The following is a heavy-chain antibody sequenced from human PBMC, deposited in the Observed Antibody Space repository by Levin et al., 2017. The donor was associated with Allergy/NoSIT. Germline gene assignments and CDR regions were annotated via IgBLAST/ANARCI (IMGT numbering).Heavy chain of an antibody. Sequence: GASVKVSCKASGYTFTGYYMHWVRQAPGQGLEWMGWINPNSGGTNYAQKFQGRVTMTRDTSISTAYMELSRLRSDDTAVYYCARDSYSQQLVKINWFDPWGQGTLVTVSS. CDR1: GYTFTGYY. D-gene: IGHD6-13*01. CDR3: ARDSYSQQLVKINWFDP. J-gene: IGHJ5*02. V-gene: IGHV1-2*02. CDR2: INPNSGGT.